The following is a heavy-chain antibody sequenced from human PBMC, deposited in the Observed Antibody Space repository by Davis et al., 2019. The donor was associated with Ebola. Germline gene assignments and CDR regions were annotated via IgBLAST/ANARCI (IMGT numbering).Heavy chain of an antibody. CDR2: IWYDGSNK. CDR3: AGQDYDFWSGDYYYYGMDV. D-gene: IGHD3-3*01. J-gene: IGHJ6*02. Sequence: GESLKISCAASGFTFSSYGMHWVRQAPGKGLEWVAVIWYDGSNKYYADSVKGRFTISRDNSKNTLYLQMNSLRAEDTAVYYCAGQDYDFWSGDYYYYGMDVWGQGTTVTVSS. V-gene: IGHV3-33*01. CDR1: GFTFSSYG.